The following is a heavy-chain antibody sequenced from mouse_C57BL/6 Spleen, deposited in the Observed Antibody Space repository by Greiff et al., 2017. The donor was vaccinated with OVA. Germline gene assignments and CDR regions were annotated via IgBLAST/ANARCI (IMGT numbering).Heavy chain of an antibody. CDR3: ARRYYGSIYYFDY. CDR2: IDPSDSYT. Sequence: QVQLQQPGAELVRPGTSVKLSCKASGYTFTSYWMHWVKQRPGQGLEWIGVIDPSDSYTNYNQKFKGKATLTVDTSSSTAYMQLSSLTSEDSAVYYCARRYYGSIYYFDYWGQGTTLTVSS. CDR1: GYTFTSYW. V-gene: IGHV1-59*01. J-gene: IGHJ2*01. D-gene: IGHD1-1*01.